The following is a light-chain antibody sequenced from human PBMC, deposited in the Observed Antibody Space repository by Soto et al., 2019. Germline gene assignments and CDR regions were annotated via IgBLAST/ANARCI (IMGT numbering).Light chain of an antibody. V-gene: IGKV1-5*01. J-gene: IGKJ1*01. CDR3: QQYNSYSRT. Sequence: DIQMTQSPSTLSASVGDRVTITCRASQSISDWLAWYQQKPGKAPKLLIFDASSLESGVPSRFSGSGGATEFTLTISSLQPDDFATYYCQQYNSYSRTFGQGTKVEIK. CDR2: DAS. CDR1: QSISDW.